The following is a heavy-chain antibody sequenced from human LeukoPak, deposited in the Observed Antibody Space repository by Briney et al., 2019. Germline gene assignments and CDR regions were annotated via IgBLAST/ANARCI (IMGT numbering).Heavy chain of an antibody. CDR3: ARVRYGGSPGFDY. V-gene: IGHV1-2*02. Sequence: VASVKVSCKASGYTSTGYYMHWGRQAPGQGLEWMGWINPNCGGTNYAQKFQGRVTMTRDTSISTAYMELSRLRSDDTAVYYCARVRYGGSPGFDYWGQGTLVTVSS. J-gene: IGHJ4*02. CDR2: INPNCGGT. CDR1: GYTSTGYY. D-gene: IGHD4-23*01.